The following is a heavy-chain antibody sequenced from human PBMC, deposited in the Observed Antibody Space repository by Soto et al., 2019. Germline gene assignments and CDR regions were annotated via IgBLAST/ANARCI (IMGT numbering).Heavy chain of an antibody. D-gene: IGHD5-18*01. J-gene: IGHJ4*02. CDR3: AREGRTGYSFGLDY. CDR2: IYYSGST. V-gene: IGHV4-31*03. Sequence: QVQLQESGPGLVKPSQTLSLTCTVSGGSISSGGYYWSWIRQHPGKGLEWIGYIYYSGSTYYNPSLKSRVNRSVDTSKSQFSLKLNSVTAADTAVYYCAREGRTGYSFGLDYWGQGTLFTVSS. CDR1: GGSISSGGYY.